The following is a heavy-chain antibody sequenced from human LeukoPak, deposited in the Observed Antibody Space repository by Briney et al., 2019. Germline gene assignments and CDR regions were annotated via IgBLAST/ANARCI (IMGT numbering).Heavy chain of an antibody. Sequence: PSETLSLTCTVSGGSISSYYWSWIRQPPGKGLEWIGYIYYSRSTNYNPSLKSRVTISVDTSKNQFSLKLSSVTAADTAVYYCARGGSGGYYYYMDVWGKGTTVTVSS. D-gene: IGHD3-22*01. V-gene: IGHV4-59*01. CDR2: IYYSRST. CDR3: ARGGSGGYYYYMDV. CDR1: GGSISSYY. J-gene: IGHJ6*03.